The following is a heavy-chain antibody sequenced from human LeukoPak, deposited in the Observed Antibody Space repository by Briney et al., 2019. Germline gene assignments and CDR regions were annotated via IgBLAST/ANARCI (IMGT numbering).Heavy chain of an antibody. CDR3: ARDGDVRGYYGSGNHFDY. CDR2: ITNDGSST. J-gene: IGHJ4*02. V-gene: IGHV3-74*01. CDR1: GLTFSSHW. Sequence: PGGSLRLSCAASGLTFSSHWMHWVRQAPGKGLVWVSRITNDGSSTTYADSVKGRFTISRDNAKNMLYLQVNSLRAEDTAVYYCARDGDVRGYYGSGNHFDYWGQGTLVTVSS. D-gene: IGHD3-10*01.